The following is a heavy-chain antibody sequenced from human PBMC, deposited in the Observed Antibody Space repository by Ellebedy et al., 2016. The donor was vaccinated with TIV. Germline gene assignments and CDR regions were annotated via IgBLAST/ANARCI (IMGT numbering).Heavy chain of an antibody. CDR1: GFTFSSYG. D-gene: IGHD3-10*01. V-gene: IGHV3-30*18. J-gene: IGHJ4*02. CDR2: ISYDGSNK. CDR3: AKDRVLLWFGESYDY. Sequence: GESLKISXAASGFTFSSYGMHWVRQAPGKGLEWVAVISYDGSNKYYADSVKGRFTISRDNSKNTLYLQMNSLRAEDTAVYYCAKDRVLLWFGESYDYWGQGTLVTVSS.